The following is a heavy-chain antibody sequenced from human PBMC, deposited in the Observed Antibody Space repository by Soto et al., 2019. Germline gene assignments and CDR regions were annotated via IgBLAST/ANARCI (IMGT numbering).Heavy chain of an antibody. V-gene: IGHV1-2*04. CDR2: INPNSGGT. CDR3: ARGARAVVVVPAAILNY. Sequence: ASVKVSCKASGYTFTGYYMHWVRQAPGQGHEWMGWINPNSGGTNYAQKFQGWVTMTRDTSISTAYMELSRLRSDDTAVYYCARGARAVVVVPAAILNYWGQGTLVTVSS. D-gene: IGHD2-2*01. J-gene: IGHJ4*02. CDR1: GYTFTGYY.